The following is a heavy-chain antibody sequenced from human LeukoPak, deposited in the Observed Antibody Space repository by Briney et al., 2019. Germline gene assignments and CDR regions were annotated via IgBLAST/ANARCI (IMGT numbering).Heavy chain of an antibody. CDR2: INGDGSGT. CDR3: LTIVSGTDQ. V-gene: IGHV3-74*01. Sequence: GGSLRLSCVGSGLTFTSDWMHWVRQAPGKGLVWVSRINGDGSGTSYADSVKGRFTISRDDAKNTLYLQMNSLRAEDTAVYYCLTIVSGTDQWGQGALVTVSS. J-gene: IGHJ4*02. D-gene: IGHD2-2*01. CDR1: GLTFTSDW.